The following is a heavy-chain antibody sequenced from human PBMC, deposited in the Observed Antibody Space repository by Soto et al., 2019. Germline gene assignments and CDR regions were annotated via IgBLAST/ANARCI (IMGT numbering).Heavy chain of an antibody. CDR3: ARRWYYYGRMDV. D-gene: IGHD3-10*01. CDR1: GYTFSNYW. CDR2: IYPGDSDT. V-gene: IGHV5-51*01. J-gene: IGHJ6*02. Sequence: PGESLKISCKGSGYTFSNYWLGWVRQMPGKGLEWMGIIYPGDSDTRYSPSFQGQVTISADKSISTAYLQWSSLKASDTAMYYCARRWYYYGRMDVWGQGTTVTVSS.